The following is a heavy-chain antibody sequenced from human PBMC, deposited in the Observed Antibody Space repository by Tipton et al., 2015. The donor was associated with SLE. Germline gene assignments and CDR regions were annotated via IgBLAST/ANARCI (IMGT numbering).Heavy chain of an antibody. J-gene: IGHJ4*02. V-gene: IGHV3-21*03. CDR2: ISARSSYI. CDR1: GFTFSSHN. D-gene: IGHD4/OR15-4a*01. Sequence: SLRLSCVASGFTFSSHNMNWVRQAPGKGLEWVSAISARSSYIYYADSVKGRFTISRDNAKNSLYLQMNSLRAEDTAIYYCATNLQGADYFLGHWGQGPLVTVSS. CDR3: ATNLQGADYFLGH.